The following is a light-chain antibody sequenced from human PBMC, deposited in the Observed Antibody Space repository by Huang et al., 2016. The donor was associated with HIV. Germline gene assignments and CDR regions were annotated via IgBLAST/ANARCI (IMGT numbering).Light chain of an antibody. CDR2: DAS. Sequence: EIVLTQTPAILSLSPGETATLSCRASQSISSYLAGYQHKPGQAPRLLIYDASTRATGIPARFSGSGSGTDFTLTIFSLEPEDFAVYYCQQRSNWPPGATFGQGTRLEIK. J-gene: IGKJ2*01. CDR1: QSISSY. CDR3: QQRSNWPPGAT. V-gene: IGKV3-11*01.